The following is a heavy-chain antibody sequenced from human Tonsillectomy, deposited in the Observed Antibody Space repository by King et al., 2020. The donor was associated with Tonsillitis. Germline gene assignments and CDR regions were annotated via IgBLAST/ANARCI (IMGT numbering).Heavy chain of an antibody. CDR2: MNPNSGNT. CDR3: ARAQYYDFWSGYYSYYYGTDV. V-gene: IGHV1-8*01. Sequence: VQLVESGAEVKKPGASVKVSCKASGYTFTSYDINWVRQATGQGLEWMGWMNPNSGNTGYAQKFQGRVTMTRNTSISTAYMELSSLRSEDTAVYYCARAQYYDFWSGYYSYYYGTDVWGQGTTVTVSS. D-gene: IGHD3-3*01. J-gene: IGHJ6*02. CDR1: GYTFTSYD.